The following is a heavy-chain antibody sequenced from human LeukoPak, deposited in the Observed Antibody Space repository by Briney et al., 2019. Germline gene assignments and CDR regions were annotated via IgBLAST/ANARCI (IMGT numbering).Heavy chain of an antibody. Sequence: GGSLRLSCAASGFTFSSYWMSWVRQAPGKGLEWVANVKQDGSEKYYVDSVKGRFTISRDNAKNSLYLQMNSLRAEDTAVYYCARGNYDYVWGSSRYYDYFDYWGQGTLVTVSS. CDR1: GFTFSSYW. CDR3: ARGNYDYVWGSSRYYDYFDY. D-gene: IGHD3-16*02. CDR2: VKQDGSEK. V-gene: IGHV3-7*01. J-gene: IGHJ4*02.